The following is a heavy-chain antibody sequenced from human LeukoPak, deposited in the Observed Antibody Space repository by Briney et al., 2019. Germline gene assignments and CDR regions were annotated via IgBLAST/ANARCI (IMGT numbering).Heavy chain of an antibody. CDR3: AATYYYDSSGYHAFDI. V-gene: IGHV4-34*01. J-gene: IGHJ3*02. Sequence: SETLSLTCAVYGGSLSGYYWSWIRQPPGKGLEWIGEINHSGNTNYNPSLKSRVTMSVDTSKNHFYVKLSSVTAADTAVYYCAATYYYDSSGYHAFDIWGQGTMVTVSS. CDR1: GGSLSGYY. CDR2: INHSGNT. D-gene: IGHD3-22*01.